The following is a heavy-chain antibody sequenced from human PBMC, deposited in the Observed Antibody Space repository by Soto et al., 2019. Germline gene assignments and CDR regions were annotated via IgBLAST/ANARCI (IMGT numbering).Heavy chain of an antibody. Sequence: QVQLQESGPGLVKPSGTLSLTCAVSSGSIISSNWWSWVRQPPGKGLEWIGEIYHSGSTNYNPSLKSRVTISVDKSKNQFSLKLSSVTAADTAVYYCASRSYCSSTSCYIYYYMDVWGKGTTVTVSS. D-gene: IGHD2-2*02. CDR2: IYHSGST. V-gene: IGHV4-4*02. CDR3: ASRSYCSSTSCYIYYYMDV. CDR1: SGSIISSNW. J-gene: IGHJ6*03.